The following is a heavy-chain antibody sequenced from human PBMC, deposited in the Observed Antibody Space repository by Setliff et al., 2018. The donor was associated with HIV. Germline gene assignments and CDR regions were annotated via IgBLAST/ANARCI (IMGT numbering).Heavy chain of an antibody. V-gene: IGHV3-7*01. CDR2: IKQDGSEK. CDR1: GFTFSSYW. D-gene: IGHD2-21*02. J-gene: IGHJ4*02. CDR3: ARIPWYCGGDCYYYFDY. Sequence: PGGSLRLSCAASGFTFSSYWMSWVRQAPGKGLEWVANIKQDGSEKYYVDSVKGRFTISRDNAKNSLYLQMNSLRAEDTAVYYCARIPWYCGGDCYYYFDYWGQGTLVTVSS.